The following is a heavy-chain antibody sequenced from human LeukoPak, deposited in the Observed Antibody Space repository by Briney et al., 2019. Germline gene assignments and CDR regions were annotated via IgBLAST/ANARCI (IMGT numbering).Heavy chain of an antibody. V-gene: IGHV3-30*18. CDR3: AKGRSTVTMSPPFDY. Sequence: GGSLRFSCAASGFTFSSYGMHWVRQAPGKGLEWVAVISYDGSNKYYADSVKGRFTISRDNSKNTLYLQMNSLRAEDTAVYYCAKGRSTVTMSPPFDYWGQGTLVTVSS. D-gene: IGHD4-17*01. CDR2: ISYDGSNK. J-gene: IGHJ4*02. CDR1: GFTFSSYG.